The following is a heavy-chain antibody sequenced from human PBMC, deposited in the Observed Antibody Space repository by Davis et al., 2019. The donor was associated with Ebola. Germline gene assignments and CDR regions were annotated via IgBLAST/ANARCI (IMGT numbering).Heavy chain of an antibody. Sequence: SLKISCAASGFTFHDYGMLWVRQPPGKGLEWVSGISWNGGNIGYADSVKGRFTISRDNSKNTLYLLMDSLRAEDTAIYYCAKDTSTGSGGDPLDLWGQGTRVIVSS. V-gene: IGHV3-9*01. CDR2: ISWNGGNI. J-gene: IGHJ5*02. CDR3: AKDTSTGSGGDPLDL. CDR1: GFTFHDYG. D-gene: IGHD2-21*01.